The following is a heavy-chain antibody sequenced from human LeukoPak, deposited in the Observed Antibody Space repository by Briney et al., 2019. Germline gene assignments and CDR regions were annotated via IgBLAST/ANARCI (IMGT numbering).Heavy chain of an antibody. V-gene: IGHV1-8*02. D-gene: IGHD3-3*01. Sequence: ASVKVSCKASGYTFTSYDINWVRQATGQGLEWMGWMNPNSGNTGYAQKFQGRVTMTRNTSISTAYMELSSLRSEDTAVYYCARGPSYYDFWSGYYTAMYYFDYWGQGTLVTVSS. CDR3: ARGPSYYDFWSGYYTAMYYFDY. CDR1: GYTFTSYD. J-gene: IGHJ4*02. CDR2: MNPNSGNT.